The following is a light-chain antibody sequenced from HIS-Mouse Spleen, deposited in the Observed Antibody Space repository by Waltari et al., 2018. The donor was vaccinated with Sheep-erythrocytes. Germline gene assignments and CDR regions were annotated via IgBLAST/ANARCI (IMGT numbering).Light chain of an antibody. Sequence: EIVMTQSPATLSVSPGERATLSCRASQSVSSNLAWYQQKPGQAPRLLIYGASTRATCIPARVSGSGSGTEFTLTISSMQSEDFAVYYCQQYNNWMYTFGQGTKLEIK. J-gene: IGKJ2*01. CDR3: QQYNNWMYT. CDR1: QSVSSN. CDR2: GAS. V-gene: IGKV3-15*01.